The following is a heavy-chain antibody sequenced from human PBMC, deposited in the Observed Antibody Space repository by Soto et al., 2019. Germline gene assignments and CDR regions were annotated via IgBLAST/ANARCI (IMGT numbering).Heavy chain of an antibody. D-gene: IGHD2-8*01. CDR3: AKDPGGDIVLMVVSWFDP. J-gene: IGHJ5*02. CDR2: ISGSGGST. V-gene: IGHV3-23*01. Sequence: GGSLRLSCAASGFTFSSYAMSWVRQAPGKGLEWVSAISGSGGSTYYADSVKGRFTISRDNSKNTLYLQMNSLRAEDTAGYYCAKDPGGDIVLMVVSWFDPWGQGTLVTVSS. CDR1: GFTFSSYA.